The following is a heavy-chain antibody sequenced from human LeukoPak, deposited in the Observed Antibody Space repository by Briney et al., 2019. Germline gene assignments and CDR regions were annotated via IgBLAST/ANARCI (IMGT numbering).Heavy chain of an antibody. Sequence: SETLSLTCAVSGYSISSGSYWGWIRQLPGKGLEWIGTVYHSGSAYYNPSLWGRVTISLDTSKNQFSLKLTSVTAADTAVYYCARGSGSYGSNLDYWGQGTLVTVSS. CDR2: VYHSGSA. D-gene: IGHD3-10*01. J-gene: IGHJ4*02. CDR1: GYSISSGSY. V-gene: IGHV4-38-2*01. CDR3: ARGSGSYGSNLDY.